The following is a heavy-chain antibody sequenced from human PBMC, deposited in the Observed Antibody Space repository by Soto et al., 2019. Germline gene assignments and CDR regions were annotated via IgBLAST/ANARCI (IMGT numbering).Heavy chain of an antibody. CDR3: ARSGYSYADFDF. CDR1: NISIITHNNS. CDR2: IYHTWSA. J-gene: IGHJ4*01. Sequence: TLSLSCAVSNISIITHNNSWIWIRKLPGKVLELIGYIYHTWSAFYNPSVKGRVIISIDLSKSQFSLNLTSVTVADTAVYYCARSGYSYADFDFRG. V-gene: IGHV4-30-2*01. D-gene: IGHD5-12*01.